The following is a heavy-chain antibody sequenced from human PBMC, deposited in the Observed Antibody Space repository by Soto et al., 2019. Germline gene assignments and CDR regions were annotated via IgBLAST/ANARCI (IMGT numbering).Heavy chain of an antibody. V-gene: IGHV5-51*01. D-gene: IGHD1-26*01. CDR1: GYSFTSYW. Sequence: ELQLVQSGAEVKKPGESLKISCEGSGYSFTSYWIGWVRQMPGKGLEWMGIIYPGDSDTKYSPAFQGHGTITVDKSISTAYLQWSSLRASDSAMYYCAKVMVGDIYPFDCRGQGTLVTVSS. CDR2: IYPGDSDT. J-gene: IGHJ4*02. CDR3: AKVMVGDIYPFDC.